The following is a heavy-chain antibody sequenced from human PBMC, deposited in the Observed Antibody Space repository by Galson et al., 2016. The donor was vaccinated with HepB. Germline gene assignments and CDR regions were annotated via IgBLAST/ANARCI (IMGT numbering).Heavy chain of an antibody. CDR3: AKERGSYARYNWFDP. CDR1: GFTFSSYA. Sequence: SLRLSCAASGFTFSSYAMSWVRQAPGKGLEWVSTISGSGDSTYYADSVKGRFTVSRDNSKNTLYLQMNSLRAEDTAVYYCAKERGSYARYNWFDPWGQGTLVTVSS. D-gene: IGHD1-26*01. V-gene: IGHV3-23*01. J-gene: IGHJ5*02. CDR2: ISGSGDST.